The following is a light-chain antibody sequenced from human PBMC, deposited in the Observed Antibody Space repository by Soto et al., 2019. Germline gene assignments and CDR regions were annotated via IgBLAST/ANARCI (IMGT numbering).Light chain of an antibody. V-gene: IGKV1-39*01. CDR1: QSISSW. J-gene: IGKJ1*01. CDR2: AAS. CDR3: QQSYDMLWT. Sequence: DIQMTQSPSTLSASVGDRVTITCRASQSISSWLAWYQQKPGKAPKLLIYAASSLQSGVPSRFSGSGSGTDFSLTISSLQPEDFVTYYCQQSYDMLWTFGQVTMVDIK.